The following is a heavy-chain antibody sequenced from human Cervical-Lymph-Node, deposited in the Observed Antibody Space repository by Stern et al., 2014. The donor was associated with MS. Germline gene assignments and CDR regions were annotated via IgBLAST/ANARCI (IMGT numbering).Heavy chain of an antibody. CDR3: ARGFAGYYYGMDV. Sequence: VQLVESGPGLVKPSGTLSLTCAVSGGSISRSNWWSWVRQPPGKGLEWIGEIYHSGSTKHNPSLKNPVTISVDKSTHQFSLKLTSGTAADTAVYYCARGFAGYYYGMDVWGQGTTVTVSS. CDR1: GGSISRSNW. J-gene: IGHJ6*02. CDR2: IYHSGST. V-gene: IGHV4-4*02.